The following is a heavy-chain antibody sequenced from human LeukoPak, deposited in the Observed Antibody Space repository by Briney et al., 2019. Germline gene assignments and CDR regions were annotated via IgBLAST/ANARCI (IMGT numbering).Heavy chain of an antibody. Sequence: SVKVSFKASGGTFTSYAISWVRQAPAQGLELMGGIIPIFGTANYAQKFQGTVTITTDESTSTAYLELSSLRSEDTAVYYCARGVLRYFDRLLRSLDYWGQGTLVTVSS. CDR2: IIPIFGTA. D-gene: IGHD3-9*01. CDR1: GGTFTSYA. V-gene: IGHV1-69*05. J-gene: IGHJ4*02. CDR3: ARGVLRYFDRLLRSLDY.